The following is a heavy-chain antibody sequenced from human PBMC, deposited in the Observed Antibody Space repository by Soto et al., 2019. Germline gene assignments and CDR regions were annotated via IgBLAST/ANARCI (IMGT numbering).Heavy chain of an antibody. D-gene: IGHD6-13*01. J-gene: IGHJ4*02. Sequence: GASVKVSCKVPGYTLTELYMHWVRQAPGKGLEWMGGFDPEDGETIYAQKVQGRVTMTEDTSTDTAYMELSSLRSEDTAVYYCATPRISLLRKRLVPTSIVYWCQRILVSVS. V-gene: IGHV1-24*01. CDR1: GYTLTELY. CDR3: ATPRISLLRKRLVPTSIVY. CDR2: FDPEDGET.